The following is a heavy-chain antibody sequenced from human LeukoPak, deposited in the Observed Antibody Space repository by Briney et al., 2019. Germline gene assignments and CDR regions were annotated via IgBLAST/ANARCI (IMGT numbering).Heavy chain of an antibody. CDR3: AKDSHLTYYYASSGNDAFDI. J-gene: IGHJ3*02. CDR1: GFTFSSYA. CDR2: MSGSGGST. V-gene: IGHV3-23*01. Sequence: GGSLRLSCAASGFTFSSYAMSWVRQAPGKGLEWVSAMSGSGGSTYYAASVKGQFTISSDNSKNTLYLQMNNLRAEDLAVYDCAKDSHLTYYYASSGNDAFDIWGQGTMVTVSS. D-gene: IGHD3-22*01.